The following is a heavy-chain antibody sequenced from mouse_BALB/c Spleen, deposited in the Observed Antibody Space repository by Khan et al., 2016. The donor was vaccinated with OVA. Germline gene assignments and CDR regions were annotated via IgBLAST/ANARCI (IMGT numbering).Heavy chain of an antibody. CDR1: GYTFSNYW. V-gene: IGHV1-7*01. CDR3: AIDRIDY. CDR2: INPSSGYT. Sequence: QVQLQQSGAELAKPGASVKMSCKASGYTFSNYWIHWVKQRPGQGLEWIGYINPSSGYTYYNQTFNDKATLTTDKSSSTAYMQLSSLTYEDSAVFDGAIDRIDYWGQGTTLTGSS. J-gene: IGHJ2*01.